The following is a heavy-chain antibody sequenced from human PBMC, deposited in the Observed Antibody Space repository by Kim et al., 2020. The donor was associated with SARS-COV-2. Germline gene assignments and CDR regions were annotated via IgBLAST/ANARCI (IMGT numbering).Heavy chain of an antibody. V-gene: IGHV3-30-3*01. CDR1: GFTFSSYA. CDR3: ARGLRFLEWTEFYGMDV. CDR2: ISYDGSNK. D-gene: IGHD3-3*01. J-gene: IGHJ6*02. Sequence: GGSLRLSCAASGFTFSSYAMHWVRQAPGKGLEWVAVISYDGSNKYYADSVKGRFTISRDNSKNTLYLQMNSLRAEDTAVYYCARGLRFLEWTEFYGMDVWGQGTTVTVSS.